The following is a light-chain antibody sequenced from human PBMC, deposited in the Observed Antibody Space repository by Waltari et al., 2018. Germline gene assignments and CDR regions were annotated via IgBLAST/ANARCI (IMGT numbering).Light chain of an antibody. J-gene: IGLJ3*02. Sequence: HSALAQPASVSGSPGQSITIPCNGTSSDVGGCNHVSWYQQHPGKAHRLMIYDVNNRPSGVSNRFSGSKSGNTASLTISGLQAEDEADYYCSSFTRTNSWVFGGGTKLTVL. CDR3: SSFTRTNSWV. CDR1: SSDVGGCNH. CDR2: DVN. V-gene: IGLV2-14*03.